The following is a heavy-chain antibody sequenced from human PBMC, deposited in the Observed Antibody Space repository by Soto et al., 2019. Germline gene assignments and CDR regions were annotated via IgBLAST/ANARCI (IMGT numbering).Heavy chain of an antibody. CDR3: ARGPIIVATIFDY. CDR1: GGSFSGYY. J-gene: IGHJ4*02. V-gene: IGHV4-34*01. D-gene: IGHD5-12*01. CDR2: INHSGST. Sequence: PSETLSLTCAVYGGSFSGYYWSWIRQPPGKGLEWIGEINHSGSTNYNPSLKSRVTISVDTSKNQFSLKLSSVTAADTAVYYCARGPIIVATIFDYWGQGTLVTVSS.